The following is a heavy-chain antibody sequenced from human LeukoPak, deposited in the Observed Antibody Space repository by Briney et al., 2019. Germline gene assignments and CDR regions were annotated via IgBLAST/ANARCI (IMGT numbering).Heavy chain of an antibody. J-gene: IGHJ4*02. D-gene: IGHD3-10*01. CDR3: AKEFYYGSGNYYPTFDY. CDR1: GFTFTTYA. Sequence: GGSLRLSCPASGFTFTTYAMSWVRQAPGKGLEWVSLISGSGGNKYYADSVKGRFTISRDNSKNTLYLQMNSLRAEDTAVYYCAKEFYYGSGNYYPTFDYWGQGTLVTVSS. V-gene: IGHV3-23*01. CDR2: ISGSGGNK.